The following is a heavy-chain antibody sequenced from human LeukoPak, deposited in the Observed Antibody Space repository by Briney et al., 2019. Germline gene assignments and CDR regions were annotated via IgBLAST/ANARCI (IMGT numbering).Heavy chain of an antibody. CDR2: VLYTGST. CDR3: ARHVKYYYFFEN. CDR1: GGSINNYH. V-gene: IGHV4-59*08. Sequence: PSETLSLTCTVSGGSINNYHWSWIRQPPGKGLEWIGYVLYTGSTNYKPSLKSRVTISLDTSKNQFPLRLSSVTAADTAVYYCARHVKYYYFFENWGQGILVTVSS. J-gene: IGHJ4*02. D-gene: IGHD3-10*01.